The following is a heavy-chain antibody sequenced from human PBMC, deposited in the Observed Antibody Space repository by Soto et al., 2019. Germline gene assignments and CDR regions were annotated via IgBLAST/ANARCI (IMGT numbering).Heavy chain of an antibody. CDR2: INPADSDT. V-gene: IGHV5-51*01. CDR1: GYSFTNYW. J-gene: IGHJ4*02. D-gene: IGHD3-9*01. CDR3: VRPYSTVYYSH. Sequence: PGGSLKISCKGSGYSFTNYWIGWVRQMPGKGLEWMGIINPADSDTRYSPSFQGQVTVSVDKSISTAYLQRGSLKASDTAMYYCVRPYSTVYYSHWGQGTPVTVSS.